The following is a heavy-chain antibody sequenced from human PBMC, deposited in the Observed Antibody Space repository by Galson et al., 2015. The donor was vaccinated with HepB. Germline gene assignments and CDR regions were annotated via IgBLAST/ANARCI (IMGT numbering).Heavy chain of an antibody. Sequence: QSGAEVKKPGDFLKISCKGSGYKFSDYWIAWVRQMPGKGLEWMGLIYPDDSSTTYSPSFQGQVIMSADKSINVAYLEWSSLEASDSGIYYCARFGGAMFGRHYFDFWGRGTLVTVSS. V-gene: IGHV5-51*01. D-gene: IGHD3-10*02. CDR2: IYPDDSST. CDR1: GYKFSDYW. CDR3: ARFGGAMFGRHYFDF. J-gene: IGHJ4*02.